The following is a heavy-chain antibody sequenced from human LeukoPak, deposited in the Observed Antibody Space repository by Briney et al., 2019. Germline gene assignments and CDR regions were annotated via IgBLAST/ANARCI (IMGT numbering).Heavy chain of an antibody. Sequence: GGSLRLSCAASGFTFSGYAMTWVRQPPGKGLEWVSTISYSGDSTYYPDSVKGRFTISRDSSKSTLYLQMNGLGADDTAIYFCARGGLTASALHWGQGILVTVSS. CDR1: GFTFSGYA. V-gene: IGHV3-23*01. CDR2: ISYSGDST. D-gene: IGHD1-20*01. J-gene: IGHJ4*02. CDR3: ARGGLTASALH.